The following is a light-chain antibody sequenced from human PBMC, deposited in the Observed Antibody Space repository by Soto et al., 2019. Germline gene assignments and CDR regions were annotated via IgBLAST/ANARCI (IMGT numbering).Light chain of an antibody. CDR2: DAS. V-gene: IGKV3-11*01. CDR3: QQYDSSPRT. J-gene: IGKJ1*01. Sequence: EIVLTQSPATLSLSPGERATLSCRASQSVSSYLAWYQHKPGQAPRLLIYDASNRATGIPDRFSGSGSGTDFTLTITRLGPEDFAVYYCQQYDSSPRTFGQGTKVDIK. CDR1: QSVSSY.